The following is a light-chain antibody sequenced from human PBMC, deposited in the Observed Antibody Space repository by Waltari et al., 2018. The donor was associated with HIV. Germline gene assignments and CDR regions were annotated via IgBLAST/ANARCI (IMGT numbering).Light chain of an antibody. CDR2: DAS. V-gene: IGKV1-33*01. Sequence: DIQMTQSPSSLSASVGDRVTITCQASQDINTFLTWYQHKPGTAPKLLIYDASYLETGVPSRFSGSGSGTDFSLTISSLQPEDSATYYCQQYNSFPLTFGQGTRLEIK. CDR3: QQYNSFPLT. J-gene: IGKJ5*01. CDR1: QDINTF.